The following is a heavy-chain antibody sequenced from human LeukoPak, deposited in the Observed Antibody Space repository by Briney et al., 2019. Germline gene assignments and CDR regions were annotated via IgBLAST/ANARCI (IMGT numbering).Heavy chain of an antibody. CDR2: IYTSGST. CDR1: GGSISSYY. V-gene: IGHV4-4*07. Sequence: PSETLSLTCTVSGGSISSYYWSWIRQPAGKGLEWIGRIYTSGSTNYNPSLKSRVTMSVDTSKNQFSLKLSSVTAADTAVYYCARDHHDFWSGYYPRYYGMDVWGQGTTVTVSS. J-gene: IGHJ6*02. CDR3: ARDHHDFWSGYYPRYYGMDV. D-gene: IGHD3-3*01.